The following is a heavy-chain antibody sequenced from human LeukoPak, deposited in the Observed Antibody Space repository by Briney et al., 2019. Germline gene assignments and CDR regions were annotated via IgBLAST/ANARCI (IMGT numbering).Heavy chain of an antibody. J-gene: IGHJ6*02. CDR2: IYYSGST. CDR1: GGSISSYY. Sequence: SETLSLTCTVSGGSISSYYWSWIRQPPGKGLEWIGYIYYSGSTNYNPSLKSRVTISVDTSKNQFSLKLSSVTAADTAVYYCASCCSSRYYYYGMDVWGQGTTVTVSS. D-gene: IGHD2-15*01. V-gene: IGHV4-59*12. CDR3: ASCCSSRYYYYGMDV.